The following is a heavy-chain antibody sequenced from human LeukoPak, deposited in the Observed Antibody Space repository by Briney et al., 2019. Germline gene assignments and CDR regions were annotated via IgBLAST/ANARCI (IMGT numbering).Heavy chain of an antibody. CDR1: GFTFSGYA. D-gene: IGHD3-22*01. V-gene: IGHV3-21*01. Sequence: GGPLRLSCAASGFTFSGYAMNWVRQAPGKGLEWVSSISSSSSYIYYADSVKGRFTISRDNAKNSLYLQMNSLRAEDTAVYYCATDSSGYYDYFDYWGQGTLVTVSS. J-gene: IGHJ4*02. CDR3: ATDSSGYYDYFDY. CDR2: ISSSSSYI.